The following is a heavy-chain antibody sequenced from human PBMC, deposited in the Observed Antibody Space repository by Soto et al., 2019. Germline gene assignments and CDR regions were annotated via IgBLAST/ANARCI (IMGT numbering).Heavy chain of an antibody. Sequence: QVQLQESGPGLVKPSQTLSLTCTVSGGSISSGGYYWSWIRQHPGKGLEWIGYIYYSGSTYYNPSLKSRVTISVDTSKNQFSLKLSSVTAADTAVYYCARAYYYDSSGYYSHYYYGMDVWGQGTTVTVSS. CDR2: IYYSGST. CDR3: ARAYYYDSSGYYSHYYYGMDV. J-gene: IGHJ6*02. D-gene: IGHD3-22*01. V-gene: IGHV4-31*03. CDR1: GGSISSGGYY.